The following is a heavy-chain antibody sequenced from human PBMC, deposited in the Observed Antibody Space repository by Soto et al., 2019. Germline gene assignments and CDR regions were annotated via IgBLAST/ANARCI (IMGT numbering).Heavy chain of an antibody. CDR2: IIPIFGTA. CDR3: ARAPPYGPFDY. D-gene: IGHD3-10*01. J-gene: IGHJ4*02. V-gene: IGHV1-69*12. CDR1: GGTFSSYA. Sequence: QVQLVQSGAEVKKPGSSVKVSCKASGGTFSSYAISWVRQAPGQGLEWMGGIIPIFGTANYAQKFQGRVTITADEPTSTAYMELSSLSSEDTAVYYCARAPPYGPFDYWGQGTLVTVSS.